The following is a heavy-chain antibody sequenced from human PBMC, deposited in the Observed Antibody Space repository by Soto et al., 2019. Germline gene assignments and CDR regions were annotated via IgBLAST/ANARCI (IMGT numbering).Heavy chain of an antibody. CDR3: ARRIRRNNWFDP. J-gene: IGHJ5*02. CDR1: GGSVSSSPYY. Sequence: QLQLQESGPGLVKSSETLSLTCTVSGGSVSSSPYYWGWVRQAPGKGLEWIGGAFYTGTTYYNPSLKSRVPISVDTSKNQFSLEMTSVTAADSALYYCARRIRRNNWFDPWGQGALVTVSS. V-gene: IGHV4-39*01. CDR2: AFYTGTT.